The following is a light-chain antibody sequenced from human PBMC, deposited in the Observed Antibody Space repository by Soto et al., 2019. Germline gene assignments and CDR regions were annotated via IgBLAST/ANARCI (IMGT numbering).Light chain of an antibody. CDR1: SSDVGGYNY. V-gene: IGLV2-8*01. J-gene: IGLJ1*01. CDR2: EVS. Sequence: QSALTQPPSASGSPGQSVTISCTGTSSDVGGYNYVSWYQQHPGKAPKLIIYEVSQRPSGVPDRFSGSKSGNTASLTASGLQAEDEADYYCSSYAGSNYVFGTGTKLTVL. CDR3: SSYAGSNYV.